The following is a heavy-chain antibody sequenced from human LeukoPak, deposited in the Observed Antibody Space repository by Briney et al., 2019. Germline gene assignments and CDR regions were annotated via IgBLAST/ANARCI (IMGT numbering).Heavy chain of an antibody. Sequence: SETLSLTCTVSGGSVNSGTSYWSWIRQRPGQGLEWIGYIYYSGSTYYNTSLKSRITMSIDTSKNQFSLNLSSVTAADTAVYYCAREKSYYDIEGPKAFDIWGLGTVVPVSS. CDR3: AREKSYYDIEGPKAFDI. CDR2: IYYSGST. D-gene: IGHD3-22*01. V-gene: IGHV4-31*03. CDR1: GGSVNSGTSY. J-gene: IGHJ3*02.